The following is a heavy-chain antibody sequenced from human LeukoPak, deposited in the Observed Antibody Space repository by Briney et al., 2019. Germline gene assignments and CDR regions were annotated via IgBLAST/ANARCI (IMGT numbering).Heavy chain of an antibody. Sequence: SETLSLTCTVSGGSISSYYWSWIRQPPGKGLEWIGYIYYSGSTNYNPSLKSRVTISVDTSKNQFSLKLSSVTAADTAVYYCARVGEDYDSSGYFDYWGQGTLVTVSS. V-gene: IGHV4-59*08. J-gene: IGHJ4*02. D-gene: IGHD3-22*01. CDR3: ARVGEDYDSSGYFDY. CDR1: GGSISSYY. CDR2: IYYSGST.